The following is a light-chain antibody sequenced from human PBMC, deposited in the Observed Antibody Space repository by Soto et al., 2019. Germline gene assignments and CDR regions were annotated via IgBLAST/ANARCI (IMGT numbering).Light chain of an antibody. CDR1: QSTTGW. CDR2: GTS. J-gene: IGKJ2*03. CDR3: QQYSPYSYS. Sequence: DIQMTQSPSTLSASIGDRVTITCRASQSTTGWLAWYQQKPGKAPKLLIYGTSSLETEVPSRFSGSGSGTEFTLTITYLQPDACATYDGQQYSPYSYSFGQGTKLEIK. V-gene: IGKV1-5*03.